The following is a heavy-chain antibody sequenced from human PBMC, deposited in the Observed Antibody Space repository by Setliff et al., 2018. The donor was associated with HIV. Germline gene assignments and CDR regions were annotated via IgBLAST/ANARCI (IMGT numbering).Heavy chain of an antibody. D-gene: IGHD3-22*01. J-gene: IGHJ4*02. Sequence: SETLSLTCTVSGASNSSHYWSWIRQPPGKAPEWIGYVYNSGTTNYNPSLKSRVTISVDTSMDQFSLKLSSVTAADTAVYYCARAASYYDSSGYWAPPKYFDYWGQGTLVTVSS. V-gene: IGHV4-59*11. CDR3: ARAASYYDSSGYWAPPKYFDY. CDR2: VYNSGTT. CDR1: GASNSSHY.